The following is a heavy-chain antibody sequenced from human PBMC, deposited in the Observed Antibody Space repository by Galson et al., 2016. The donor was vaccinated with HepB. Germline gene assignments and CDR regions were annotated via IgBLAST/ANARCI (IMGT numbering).Heavy chain of an antibody. CDR3: AAEGLSGSYVGDH. Sequence: SVKVSCKASGFTFTSSAVQWVRQARGQRLEWIGWIVVGSGNTNYAQKFHERVTITRDISTSTAYMELSSLRSEDTAVYYCAAEGLSGSYVGDHWGQGTLVTVSS. V-gene: IGHV1-58*01. J-gene: IGHJ4*02. CDR2: IVVGSGNT. D-gene: IGHD1-26*01. CDR1: GFTFTSSA.